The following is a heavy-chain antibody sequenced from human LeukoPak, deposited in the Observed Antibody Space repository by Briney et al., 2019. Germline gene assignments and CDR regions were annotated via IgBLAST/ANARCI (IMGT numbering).Heavy chain of an antibody. V-gene: IGHV1-18*01. CDR2: ISAYNGNT. D-gene: IGHD3-16*02. CDR3: ARGTRGYVWGSYLGD. Sequence: ASVKVSCKASGYTFTSYGISWVRQAPGQGLEWMGWISAYNGNTNYAQKLQGRVTMTTDTSTSTAYMELRSLRSDDTAVYYCARGTRGYVWGSYLGDWGQGTLVTVSS. CDR1: GYTFTSYG. J-gene: IGHJ4*02.